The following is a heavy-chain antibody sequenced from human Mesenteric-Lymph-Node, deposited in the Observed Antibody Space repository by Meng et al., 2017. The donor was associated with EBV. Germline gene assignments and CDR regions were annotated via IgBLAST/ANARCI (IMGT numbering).Heavy chain of an antibody. CDR2: INHSGST. CDR3: ARTHSADYLRAADC. V-gene: IGHV4-34*01. Sequence: LQLWGAGLFKPYEALSLSVAVYGGSFRGYYWSWIRQPPGKGLEWIGEINHSGSTNYNPSLKSRVTISRDDSKNTLYLQMNSLRAEDTAVYYCARTHSADYLRAADCWGQGALVTVSS. J-gene: IGHJ4*02. D-gene: IGHD1-26*01. CDR1: GGSFRGYY.